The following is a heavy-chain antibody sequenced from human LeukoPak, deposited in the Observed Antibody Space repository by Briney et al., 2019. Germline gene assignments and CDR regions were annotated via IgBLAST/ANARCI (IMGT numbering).Heavy chain of an antibody. D-gene: IGHD1-26*01. CDR2: INHNGNT. V-gene: IGHV4-34*01. J-gene: IGHJ6*03. Sequence: SETLSLTCAVYGGSFRGHFCSCIRQPPGKGLEWIGEINHNGNTNYNPSLKSRVTISVDTSKNQFSLKLSSVTAADTAVYYCARGLDSGSYLTYYYYYYMDVWGKGTTVTVSS. CDR3: ARGLDSGSYLTYYYYYYMDV. CDR1: GGSFRGHF.